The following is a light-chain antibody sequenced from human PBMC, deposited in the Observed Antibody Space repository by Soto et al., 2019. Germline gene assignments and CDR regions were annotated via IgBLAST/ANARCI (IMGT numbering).Light chain of an antibody. J-gene: IGKJ1*01. Sequence: IQFTQSPSTLSASVGDRVTITCRASRSIGSWLAWYQQRPGKRPNLLIYEASNLESGVPSSLGGSGSATESPLTIRSLQHDDFATYYRLQYHLDATFGQGTKVDIK. CDR3: LQYHLDAT. CDR1: RSIGSW. CDR2: EAS. V-gene: IGKV1-5*03.